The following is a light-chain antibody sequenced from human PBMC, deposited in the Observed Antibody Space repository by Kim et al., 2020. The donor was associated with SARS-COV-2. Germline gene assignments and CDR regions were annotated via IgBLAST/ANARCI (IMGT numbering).Light chain of an antibody. Sequence: GQSITISCTGTSSDVGGYNYVSWYQQHPGKAPKLMIYDVNKRPSGVSNRFSGSKSGNTASLTISGLQAEDEGDYYCSSYTSSSTSVFGTGTKVTVL. CDR2: DVN. V-gene: IGLV2-14*03. J-gene: IGLJ1*01. CDR1: SSDVGGYNY. CDR3: SSYTSSSTSV.